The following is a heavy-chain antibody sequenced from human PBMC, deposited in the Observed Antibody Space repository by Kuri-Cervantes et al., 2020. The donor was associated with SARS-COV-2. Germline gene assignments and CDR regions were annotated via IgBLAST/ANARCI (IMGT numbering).Heavy chain of an antibody. V-gene: IGHV1-69*13. CDR2: IIPIFGTA. J-gene: IGHJ6*03. D-gene: IGHD2-2*01. CDR3: ARWVVPAASGYYYYYMDV. Sequence: SVKVSCKASGGTFSNYAISWVRQAPGQGLEWMGGIIPIFGTANYAQKFQGRVTITADESTSTAYMELSSLRSEDTAVYYCARWVVPAASGYYYYYMDVWGKGTTVTVSS. CDR1: GGTFSNYA.